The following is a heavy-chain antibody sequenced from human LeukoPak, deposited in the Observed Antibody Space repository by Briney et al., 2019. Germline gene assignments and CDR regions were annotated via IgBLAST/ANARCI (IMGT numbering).Heavy chain of an antibody. V-gene: IGHV3-7*01. CDR2: IKQDGSEK. CDR3: AREGMGRDGYNRRSFDY. Sequence: GGSLRLSCAASGFIFSSYWMSWVRQAPGKGLEWVANIKQDGSEKYYVDSVKGRFTISRDNAKNSLYLQMNSLRAEDTAVYYCAREGMGRDGYNRRSFDYWGQGTLVTVTS. CDR1: GFIFSSYW. J-gene: IGHJ4*02. D-gene: IGHD5-24*01.